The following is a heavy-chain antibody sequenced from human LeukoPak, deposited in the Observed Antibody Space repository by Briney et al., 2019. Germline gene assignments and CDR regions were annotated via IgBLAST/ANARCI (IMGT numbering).Heavy chain of an antibody. V-gene: IGHV1-69*05. CDR1: GGAFSSYA. Sequence: SVKVSCKASGGAFSSYAIIWVRQAPGQGLEWMGGIIPIFGTANYAQKFQGRVTITTDESTSTAYMELTNLSSDDTAVYYCARGITIYGVMIIYFDSWGQGTLGTVSS. CDR3: ARGITIYGVMIIYFDS. CDR2: IIPIFGTA. J-gene: IGHJ4*02. D-gene: IGHD3-3*01.